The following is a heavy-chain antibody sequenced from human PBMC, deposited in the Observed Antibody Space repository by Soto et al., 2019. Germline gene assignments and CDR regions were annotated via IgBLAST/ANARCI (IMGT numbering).Heavy chain of an antibody. CDR1: GYTFTSYD. CDR2: MNPNSGNT. V-gene: IGHV1-8*01. CDR3: ARGPKSCSTSCYATYYYYYMDV. Sequence: ASVKVSCKASGYTFTSYDINWVRQATGQGLEWMGWMNPNSGNTGYAQKFQGRVTMTRNTSISTAYMELSSLRSEDTAVYYWARGPKSCSTSCYATYYYYYMDVWGKGTTVTVSS. D-gene: IGHD2-2*01. J-gene: IGHJ6*03.